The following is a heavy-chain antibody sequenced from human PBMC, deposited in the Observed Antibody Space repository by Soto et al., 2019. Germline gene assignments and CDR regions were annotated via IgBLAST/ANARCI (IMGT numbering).Heavy chain of an antibody. J-gene: IGHJ4*02. CDR1: GFTFSTFA. CDR3: ASGRDYSSSGPTTSFDY. Sequence: GGSLRLSCAASGFTFSTFAMSWVRQAPGKGLEWVAVISYDGSNKYYADSVKGRFTISRDNSKNTLYLQMNSLRAEDTAVYYCASGRDYSSSGPTTSFDYWGQGTLVTVS. D-gene: IGHD2-21*01. V-gene: IGHV3-30-3*01. CDR2: ISYDGSNK.